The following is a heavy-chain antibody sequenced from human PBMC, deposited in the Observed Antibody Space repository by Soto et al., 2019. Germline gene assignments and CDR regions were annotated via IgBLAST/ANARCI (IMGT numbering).Heavy chain of an antibody. Sequence: EVQLVESGGGLVKPGGTLRVSCAASGITFSNVWMTWVRQAPGKGLEWVGRIKSKTDGGTTDYGAPVRGRFTISRDDSKNTPYLQMNSLKTEDTAVYYCTTGRFSSSLYFDSWGQGTLVTVSS. D-gene: IGHD6-6*01. CDR2: IKSKTDGGTT. CDR3: TTGRFSSSLYFDS. CDR1: GITFSNVW. V-gene: IGHV3-15*01. J-gene: IGHJ4*02.